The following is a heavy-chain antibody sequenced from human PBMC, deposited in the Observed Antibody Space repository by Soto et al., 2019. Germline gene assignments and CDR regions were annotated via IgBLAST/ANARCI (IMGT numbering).Heavy chain of an antibody. CDR2: IAPIDSYT. J-gene: IGHJ6*02. D-gene: IGHD1-7*01. Sequence: ESLKISCKGSGSTFTSYWISWVRQLPGKGLKGMGGIAPIDSYTNYSPSFQGDLTISAAKSIGPSYLQRISLKAADTAMYYCATLNWNSRIRGYYYYYGMDVWGQGTTVTVSS. CDR3: ATLNWNSRIRGYYYYYGMDV. CDR1: GSTFTSYW. V-gene: IGHV5-10-1*01.